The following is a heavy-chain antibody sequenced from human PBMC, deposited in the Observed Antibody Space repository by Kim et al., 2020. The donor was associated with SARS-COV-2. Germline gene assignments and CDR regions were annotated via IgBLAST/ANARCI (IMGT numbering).Heavy chain of an antibody. D-gene: IGHD3-3*01. J-gene: IGHJ4*02. CDR2: ISGSGGST. V-gene: IGHV3-23*01. CDR3: AKGDNYDFWSGYYWCYFDY. CDR1: GFTFSSYA. Sequence: GGSLRLSCAASGFTFSSYAMSWVRQAPGKGLEWVSAISGSGGSTYYADSVKGRFTISRDNSKNTLYLQMNSLRAEDTAVYYCAKGDNYDFWSGYYWCYFDYWGQGTLVTVSS.